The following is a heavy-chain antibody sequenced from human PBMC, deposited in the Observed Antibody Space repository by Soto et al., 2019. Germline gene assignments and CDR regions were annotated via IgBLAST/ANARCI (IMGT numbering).Heavy chain of an antibody. V-gene: IGHV3-30-3*01. Sequence: QVQLVESGGGVVQPGRSLRLSCAASGFTFSSYAMHWVRQAPGKGLEWVAIISYDGSNKYYADSVEGRLTISRDNSKNTLYLQMNSLRAEDTAVYYFASLVTAIRSFGVDVWGQGTTVTVSS. D-gene: IGHD2-21*02. CDR1: GFTFSSYA. CDR2: ISYDGSNK. J-gene: IGHJ6*02. CDR3: ASLVTAIRSFGVDV.